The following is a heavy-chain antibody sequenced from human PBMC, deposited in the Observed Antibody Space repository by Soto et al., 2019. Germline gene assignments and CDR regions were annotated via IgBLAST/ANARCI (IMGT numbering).Heavy chain of an antibody. D-gene: IGHD4-17*01. CDR3: ARTQDDYGDDAFDI. V-gene: IGHV4-39*01. CDR1: GGSISSSSYY. Sequence: SETLSLTCTVSGGSISSSSYYWGWIRQPPGKGLEWIGSIYYSGSTYYNPSLKSRVTISVDTSKNQFSLKLSSVTAADTAVYYCARTQDDYGDDAFDIWRQGTMVTVSS. J-gene: IGHJ3*02. CDR2: IYYSGST.